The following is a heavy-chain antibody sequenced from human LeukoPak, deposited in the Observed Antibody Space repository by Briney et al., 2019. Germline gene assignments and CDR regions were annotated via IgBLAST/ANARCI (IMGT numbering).Heavy chain of an antibody. V-gene: IGHV6-1*01. CDR2: TYYRSKWYN. J-gene: IGHJ4*02. CDR3: ARDPFSSGWPRD. D-gene: IGHD6-19*01. Sequence: SQTLSLTCAISGDSVSSNSAAWNWIRQSPSRGLEWLGRTYYRSKWYNDYAVSVKSRITINPDTSKNQFSLQLNSATPEDTSGYYCARDPFSSGWPRDWGQGTLVSVSS. CDR1: GDSVSSNSAA.